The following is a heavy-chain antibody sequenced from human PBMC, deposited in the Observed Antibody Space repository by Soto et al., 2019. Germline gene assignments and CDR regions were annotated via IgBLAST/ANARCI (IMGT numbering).Heavy chain of an antibody. Sequence: PGGSLRLSCEASGFTFSSYGMHWVRQAPGKGLEWVAVIWYDGSKKYYADSVKGRFTISRDISRNTLYLQMNSLRAEDTAVYYCARDGGKWELPYWGQGTLVTVSS. CDR1: GFTFSSYG. D-gene: IGHD1-26*01. J-gene: IGHJ4*02. CDR2: IWYDGSKK. CDR3: ARDGGKWELPY. V-gene: IGHV3-33*01.